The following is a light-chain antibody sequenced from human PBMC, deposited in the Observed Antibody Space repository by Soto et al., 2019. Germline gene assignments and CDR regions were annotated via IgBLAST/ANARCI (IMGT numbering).Light chain of an antibody. Sequence: EIVMTQSPATLSVSPGERATLSCRASQSVSIDLAWYQQKPGQAPRLLIYGASTRATSFPARFSGSGSGTDLTLTISSLQSEDFAVYYCQQYNNWPWTFGQGTKVDI. CDR1: QSVSID. V-gene: IGKV3-15*01. J-gene: IGKJ1*01. CDR3: QQYNNWPWT. CDR2: GAS.